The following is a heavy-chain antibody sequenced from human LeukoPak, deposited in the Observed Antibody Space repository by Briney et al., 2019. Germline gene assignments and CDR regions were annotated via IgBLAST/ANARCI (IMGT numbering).Heavy chain of an antibody. D-gene: IGHD3-10*01. CDR1: GYTFANYY. CDR2: INPSGGST. Sequence: ASVKVSCKASGYTFANYYIHLVRQAPGQGLEWMGLINPSGGSTNYAQKFQGRVTMTRDTSTSTAYMELSSLRSEDTAVYYCARGPRITLVRGGQWYHYMDVWGKGTTVTISS. J-gene: IGHJ6*03. CDR3: ARGPRITLVRGGQWYHYMDV. V-gene: IGHV1-46*01.